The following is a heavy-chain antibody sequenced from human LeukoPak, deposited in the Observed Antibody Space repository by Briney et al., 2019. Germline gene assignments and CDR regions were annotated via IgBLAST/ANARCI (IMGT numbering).Heavy chain of an antibody. V-gene: IGHV4-61*01. Sequence: SETLSLTCTVSGGSVSSGSYYWSWIRQPPGKGLEWIGYIYYSRSTNYNPSLKSRVTISVDTSKNQFSLKLSSVTAADTAVYYCARDPFGGVFDYWGQGTLVTVSS. CDR1: GGSVSSGSYY. J-gene: IGHJ4*02. CDR2: IYYSRST. D-gene: IGHD2-8*02. CDR3: ARDPFGGVFDY.